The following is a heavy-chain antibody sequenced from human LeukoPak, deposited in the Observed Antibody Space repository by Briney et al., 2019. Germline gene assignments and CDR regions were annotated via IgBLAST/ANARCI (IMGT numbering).Heavy chain of an antibody. Sequence: ASVKVSCKASGGTFSSYAISWVRQAPGQGLEWMGGIIPIFGTANYAQKFQGRVTITADESTSTAYMELSSLRSEDTAVYYCASLSCSGGSCFDYWGQGTLVTVSS. V-gene: IGHV1-69*13. D-gene: IGHD2-15*01. CDR2: IIPIFGTA. J-gene: IGHJ4*02. CDR1: GGTFSSYA. CDR3: ASLSCSGGSCFDY.